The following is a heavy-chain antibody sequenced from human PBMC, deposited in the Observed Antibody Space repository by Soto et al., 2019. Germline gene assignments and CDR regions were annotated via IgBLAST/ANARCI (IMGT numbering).Heavy chain of an antibody. D-gene: IGHD1-1*01. CDR2: INPSPGST. J-gene: IGHJ4*02. Sequence: QVQLVQSGAEVKKPGASVKVSCKASGYTFTNYYVHWVRQAPGQGLEWMGFINPSPGSTSYAQKFQGRVTMTRDTATSTVYMDLSSLRSEDTAVYYCARNDKSGLDYWGQGTLVTVSS. V-gene: IGHV1-46*01. CDR1: GYTFTNYY. CDR3: ARNDKSGLDY.